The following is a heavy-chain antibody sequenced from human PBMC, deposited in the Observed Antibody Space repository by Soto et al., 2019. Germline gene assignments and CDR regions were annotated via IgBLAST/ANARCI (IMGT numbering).Heavy chain of an antibody. CDR1: GGSLSGYY. J-gene: IGHJ4*01. Sequence: QVQLQQWGAGLLKPSETLSLKCAVTGGSLSGYYWSWIRQPPGKGLEWIGEVKDGGHTNYSPSLRGRVTLSSDTANDQCSLRLNSVPAADTGVYYCARGQEGVVATHWDHGSLVTVSS. CDR2: VKDGGHT. D-gene: IGHD5-12*01. V-gene: IGHV4-34*01. CDR3: ARGQEGVVATH.